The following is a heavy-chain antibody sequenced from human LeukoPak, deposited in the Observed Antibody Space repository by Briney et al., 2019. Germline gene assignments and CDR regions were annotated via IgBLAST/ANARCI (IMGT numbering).Heavy chain of an antibody. V-gene: IGHV4-59*11. J-gene: IGHJ4*02. Sequence: SETLSLTCTVSGGSISIHYWSWIRQPPGKGLEWIGYIYYSGSTNYNPSLKSRVTISVDTSKNQFSLKLSSVTAADTAVYYCARDQQLAYWGQGTLVTVSS. CDR2: IYYSGST. CDR3: ARDQQLAY. CDR1: GGSISIHY. D-gene: IGHD6-6*01.